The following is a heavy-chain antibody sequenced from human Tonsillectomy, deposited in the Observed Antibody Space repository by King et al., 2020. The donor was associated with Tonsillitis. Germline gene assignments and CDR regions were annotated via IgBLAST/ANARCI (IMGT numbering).Heavy chain of an antibody. J-gene: IGHJ4*02. CDR2: IIPIFGTP. CDR3: ARDLLGAEGYCSGGSCSPFDS. V-gene: IGHV1-69*01. CDR1: GGIFRNYG. Sequence: QLVQSGAEVKKPGSSVKVSCKASGGIFRNYGITWVRQAPGQGLEWMGGIIPIFGTPNYAQKFKGRVTISADEFTSTPYMELSSLRSEDTAVYYCARDLLGAEGYCSGGSCSPFDSWGQGTLVTVSS. D-gene: IGHD2-15*01.